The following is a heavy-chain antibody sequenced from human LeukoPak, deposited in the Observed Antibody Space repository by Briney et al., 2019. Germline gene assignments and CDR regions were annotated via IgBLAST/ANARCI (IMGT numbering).Heavy chain of an antibody. CDR2: INHSGST. J-gene: IGHJ6*03. V-gene: IGHV4-34*01. CDR1: GGSFSGYY. Sequence: SETLSLTCAVYGGSFSGYYWSWIRQPPGKGLGWIGEINHSGSTNYNPSLKSRVTISVDTSKNQFSLKLSSVTAADTAVYYCARAQALYYYYYYYMDAWGKGTTVTVSS. CDR3: ARAQALYYYYYYYMDA.